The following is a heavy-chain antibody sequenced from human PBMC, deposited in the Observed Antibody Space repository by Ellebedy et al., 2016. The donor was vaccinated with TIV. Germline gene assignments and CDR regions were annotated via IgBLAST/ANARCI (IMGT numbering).Heavy chain of an antibody. CDR3: ARSNSAYSDFDY. Sequence: MPSETLSLTCYVSGGSISSYYWSWIRQPPGKGLEWIGYIYYSGSTNYNPSLKSRVTISVDTSKKHFSLKLSSVTTGDTAVYYCARSNSAYSDFDYWGQGTLVTVSS. J-gene: IGHJ4*02. CDR2: IYYSGST. V-gene: IGHV4-59*01. CDR1: GGSISSYY. D-gene: IGHD3-22*01.